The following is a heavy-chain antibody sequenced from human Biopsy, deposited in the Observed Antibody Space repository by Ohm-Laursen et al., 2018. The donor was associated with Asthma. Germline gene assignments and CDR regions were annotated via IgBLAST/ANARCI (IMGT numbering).Heavy chain of an antibody. J-gene: IGHJ4*02. Sequence: ASVKVSCNAPGYTFTSYYMHWVRQAPGQGLEWMGIINPSGGSTSYAQKFQGRVTMTRDTSTSTVYMELSSLRSEDTAVYYCARDGPVGAPSDYWGQGTLVTVSS. CDR3: ARDGPVGAPSDY. V-gene: IGHV1-46*01. D-gene: IGHD1-26*01. CDR1: GYTFTSYY. CDR2: INPSGGST.